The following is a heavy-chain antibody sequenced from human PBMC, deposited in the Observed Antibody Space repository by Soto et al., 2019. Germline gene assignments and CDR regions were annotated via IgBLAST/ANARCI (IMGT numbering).Heavy chain of an antibody. CDR3: ARDLRGSPDY. J-gene: IGHJ4*02. D-gene: IGHD1-26*01. Sequence: QPGGSLRLSCATSGFTFSTYWFNWVRQAPGKGLVWVSLINPDGSTTTYADSVKGRFTISRDNAKNTVYLQMNSLRVEDTAHYYCARDLRGSPDYWGQGTPVTVSS. CDR1: GFTFSTYW. V-gene: IGHV3-74*01. CDR2: INPDGSTT.